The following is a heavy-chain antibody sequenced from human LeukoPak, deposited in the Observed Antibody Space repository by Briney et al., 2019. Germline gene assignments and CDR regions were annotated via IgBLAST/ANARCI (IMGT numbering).Heavy chain of an antibody. CDR2: IYHSGST. CDR1: GGSISSSNW. V-gene: IGHV4-4*02. D-gene: IGHD3-3*01. CDR3: ARAEVLRFLEWSYNYFDY. J-gene: IGHJ4*02. Sequence: SETLSLTCAVSGGSISSSNWWSWVRQPPGKGLEWIGEIYHSGSTNYNPSLKSRVTISVDKSKNQFSLKLSSVTATDTAVYYCARAEVLRFLEWSYNYFDYWGQGTLVTVSS.